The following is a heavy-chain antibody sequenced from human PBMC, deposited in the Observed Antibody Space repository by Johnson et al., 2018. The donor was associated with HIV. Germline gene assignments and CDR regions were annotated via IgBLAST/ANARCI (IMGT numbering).Heavy chain of an antibody. J-gene: IGHJ3*02. CDR1: GFTFSTYW. V-gene: IGHV3-7*01. D-gene: IGHD3-22*01. CDR2: VKEDGSDK. Sequence: VQLVESGGGLVQPGGSLRLSCAASGFTFSTYWMSWVRQAPGKGLEWVANVKEDGSDKYYVDSVKGRFTISRDNAKNSLYLQMNTLRAEETAVYYCARVGIYYDSSGFYYAGPFDIWGQGTMVTVPS. CDR3: ARVGIYYDSSGFYYAGPFDI.